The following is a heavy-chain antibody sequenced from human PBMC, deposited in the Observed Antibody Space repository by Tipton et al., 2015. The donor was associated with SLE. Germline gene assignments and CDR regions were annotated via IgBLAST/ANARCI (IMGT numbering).Heavy chain of an antibody. CDR2: IYYSGST. V-gene: IGHV4-30-4*08. J-gene: IGHJ6*03. Sequence: TLSLTCTVSAASVSTGSYYWSWIRQPPGKGLEWIGYIYYSGSTYYNPSLKSRVTISVDTSKNQFSLKLSSVTAADTAVYYCARARCSSTSCYGPYYYYMDVWGKGTTVTVSS. CDR1: AASVSTGSYY. D-gene: IGHD2-2*01. CDR3: ARARCSSTSCYGPYYYYMDV.